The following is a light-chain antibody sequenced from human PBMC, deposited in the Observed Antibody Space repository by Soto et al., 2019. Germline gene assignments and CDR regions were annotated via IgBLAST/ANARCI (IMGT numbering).Light chain of an antibody. V-gene: IGLV2-14*01. CDR1: SSDVGGYNY. J-gene: IGLJ3*02. CDR2: EVS. CDR3: SSYTSSSTVWV. Sequence: QSALTQPASVSGSPGQSITISCTGTSSDVGGYNYVSWYQQHPGKAPKLMIYEVSNRPSGVSNRFSGSKSGNTASLTISGLQADDEADYYCSSYTSSSTVWVFGGGTKLTVL.